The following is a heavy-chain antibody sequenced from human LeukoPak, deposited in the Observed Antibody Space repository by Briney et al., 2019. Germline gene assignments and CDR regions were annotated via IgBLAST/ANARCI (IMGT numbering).Heavy chain of an antibody. CDR3: ERGRSSRSIAARPMLQADKEYFQH. J-gene: IGHJ1*01. Sequence: SETLSLTCTVSGGSISSSSYYWSWIRQPPGKGLEWNGEINHSGSTNYNPSLKSRVTISVDASKNQFLLKQSSVTAADTAEYYCERGRSSRSIAARPMLQADKEYFQHWGKGTMVTVSS. CDR1: GGSISSSSYY. V-gene: IGHV4-39*06. CDR2: INHSGST. D-gene: IGHD6-6*01.